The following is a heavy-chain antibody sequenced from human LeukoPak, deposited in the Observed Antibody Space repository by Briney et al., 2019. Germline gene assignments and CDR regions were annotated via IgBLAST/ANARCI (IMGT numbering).Heavy chain of an antibody. J-gene: IGHJ6*02. V-gene: IGHV1-24*01. Sequence: ASVKVSCKVFGYTLTELSMHWVRQAPGKGLEWMGGFDPEDGETIYAQKFQGRVTMTEDTSTDTAYMELSSLRSEDTAVYYCATRTYDILTGYYRPYYYYYSMDVWGQGTTVTVSS. CDR2: FDPEDGET. CDR1: GYTLTELS. CDR3: ATRTYDILTGYYRPYYYYYSMDV. D-gene: IGHD3-9*01.